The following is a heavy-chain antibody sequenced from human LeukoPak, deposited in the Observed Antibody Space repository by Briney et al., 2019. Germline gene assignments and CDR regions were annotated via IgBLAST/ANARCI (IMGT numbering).Heavy chain of an antibody. J-gene: IGHJ5*02. CDR2: IYYSGST. CDR1: GGSISSGDYY. V-gene: IGHV4-30-4*02. Sequence: SETLSLTCTVSGGSISSGDYYWGWIRQPPGKGLEWIGYIYYSGSTYYNPSLKSRVTISVDTSKNQFSLKLSSVTAADTAVYYCARGSSYYYDSAWFDPWGQGTLVTVSS. CDR3: ARGSSYYYDSAWFDP. D-gene: IGHD3-22*01.